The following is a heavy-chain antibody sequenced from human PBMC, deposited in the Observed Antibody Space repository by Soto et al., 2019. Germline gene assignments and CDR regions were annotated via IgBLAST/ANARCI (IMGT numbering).Heavy chain of an antibody. D-gene: IGHD1-7*01. CDR3: ARDNWNSY. CDR1: GFTFNLYW. Sequence: GGSLRLSCAASGFTFNLYWMHWVRQAPGKGLVWVSRINPDGSSTTYADSVKGRFTISRDNSKNTVYLQMNGLGAEDTAIYYCARDNWNSYWGKGALVTVSS. J-gene: IGHJ4*02. CDR2: INPDGSST. V-gene: IGHV3-74*01.